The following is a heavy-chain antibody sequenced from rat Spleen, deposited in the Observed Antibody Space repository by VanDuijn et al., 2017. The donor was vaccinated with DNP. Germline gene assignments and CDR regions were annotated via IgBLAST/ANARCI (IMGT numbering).Heavy chain of an antibody. V-gene: IGHV3-1*01. CDR1: GYSITTNY. D-gene: IGHD1-11*01. CDR3: ARWVYGTYWYFDS. J-gene: IGHJ1*01. Sequence: EVQLQESGPGLLKPSQSLSLTCSVTGYSITTNYRWHWIRKFPGNKMEWIGHISYRGITTYNPSLERRISIIRDTSKNQFFLQLNSVIIEDTATYYCARWVYGTYWYFDSWGPGILVTVSS. CDR2: ISYRGIT.